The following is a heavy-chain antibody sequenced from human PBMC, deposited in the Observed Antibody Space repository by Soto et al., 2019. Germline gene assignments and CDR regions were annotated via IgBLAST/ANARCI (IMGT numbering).Heavy chain of an antibody. Sequence: QVHLVQSGAEVKKPGASVKVSCKGSGYAFTTYGITWVRQAPGQGLEWMGWISAHTGNTNYAQKLQGRVTVTRDTSTSTAYMELRSLRSDDTAVYYCARVRYGDYWGQGALVTVSS. CDR1: GYAFTTYG. D-gene: IGHD1-1*01. CDR2: ISAHTGNT. CDR3: ARVRYGDY. J-gene: IGHJ4*02. V-gene: IGHV1-18*01.